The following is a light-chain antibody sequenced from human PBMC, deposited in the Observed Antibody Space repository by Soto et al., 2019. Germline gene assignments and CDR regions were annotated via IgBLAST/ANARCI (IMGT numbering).Light chain of an antibody. V-gene: IGKV3-20*01. Sequence: EIVLTQSPGTLSLSPGDRATLSCRASQSVTGSYLAWYQHKPGQAPSLLIYGASSRATGIPNRFSVSGSGTDFTLTISGLETEDFAVSYCQQYGTSPRSFGQGTKVEIK. CDR1: QSVTGSY. CDR3: QQYGTSPRS. J-gene: IGKJ1*01. CDR2: GAS.